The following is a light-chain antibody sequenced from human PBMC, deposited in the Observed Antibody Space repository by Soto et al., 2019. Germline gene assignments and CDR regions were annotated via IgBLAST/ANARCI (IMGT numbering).Light chain of an antibody. CDR3: QQLSSYPRT. J-gene: IGKJ2*01. CDR2: AAS. V-gene: IGKV1-9*01. Sequence: IQLTQSPSSLSASVGDRVTITCRASQGISSYLAWYQQKPGKGPKLLIYAASTLQSGVPSRFSGSGSGTDFTLTVSSLQPADFATYYCQQLSSYPRTFGQGTKLEIK. CDR1: QGISSY.